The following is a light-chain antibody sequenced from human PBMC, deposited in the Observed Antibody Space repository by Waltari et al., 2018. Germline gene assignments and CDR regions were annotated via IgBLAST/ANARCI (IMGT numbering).Light chain of an antibody. CDR1: QGIRKY. J-gene: IGKJ4*01. V-gene: IGKV1-9*01. CDR2: AAS. CDR3: QQVNSYPLT. Sequence: DIQLTQSPSFLSTSVGDRVTITCRASQGIRKYLVWYQQKPGQAPRVLSHAASTLHGGVSSRFSGSGSGTESTLTSSCLEPEDSEIYYCQQVNSYPLTFGGGTKVEIK.